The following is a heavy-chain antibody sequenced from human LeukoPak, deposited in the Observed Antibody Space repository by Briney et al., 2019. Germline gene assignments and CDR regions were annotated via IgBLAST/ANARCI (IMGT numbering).Heavy chain of an antibody. D-gene: IGHD4-23*01. Sequence: PSQTLSLTCAVSGGSISSGGYSWSWIRQPPGKGLEWIGYIYHSGSTYYNPSLKSRVTISVDRSKNQFSLKLSSVTAADTAVYYCAGTTVGPAEGWFDPWGQGTLVTVSS. CDR3: AGTTVGPAEGWFDP. V-gene: IGHV4-30-2*01. CDR1: GGSISSGGYS. J-gene: IGHJ5*02. CDR2: IYHSGST.